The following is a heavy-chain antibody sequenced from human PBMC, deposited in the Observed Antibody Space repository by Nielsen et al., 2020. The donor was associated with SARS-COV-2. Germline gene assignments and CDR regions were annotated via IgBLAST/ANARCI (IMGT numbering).Heavy chain of an antibody. J-gene: IGHJ6*02. CDR3: AREDCSGGSCYSGYYYGMDV. CDR2: ISSSGSTI. D-gene: IGHD2-15*01. V-gene: IGHV3-48*03. Sequence: VRQAPGKGLEWVSYISSSGSTIYYADSVKGRFIISRDNAKNSLYLQMNSLRAEDTAVYYCAREDCSGGSCYSGYYYGMDVWGQGTTVTVSS.